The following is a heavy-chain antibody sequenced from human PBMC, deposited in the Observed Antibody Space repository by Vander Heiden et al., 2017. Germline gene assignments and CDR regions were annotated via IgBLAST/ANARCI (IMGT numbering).Heavy chain of an antibody. CDR2: ISYDGSNK. D-gene: IGHD1-26*01. CDR3: ARGVGATVDYYYYGMDV. V-gene: IGHV3-30-3*01. CDR1: GFPFSSYA. J-gene: IGHJ6*02. Sequence: VQLVESGGGVVQPGRSLRLLCAAPGFPFSSYAMHWVRQAPGKGLEWVAVISYDGSNKYYADSVKGRFTISRDNSKNTLYLQMNSLRAEDTAVYYCARGVGATVDYYYYGMDVWGQGTTVTVSS.